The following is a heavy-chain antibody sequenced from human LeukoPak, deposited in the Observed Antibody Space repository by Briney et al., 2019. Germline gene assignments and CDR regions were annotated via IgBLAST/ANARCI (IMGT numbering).Heavy chain of an antibody. CDR3: TKDPNGDYVGAFDP. CDR2: ITGSHGPT. Sequence: QPGGSLRLSCAAAGFTFSSFGMTWVSQAPGKGLEWVSSITGSHGPTYNTDSVKGRFTISRDNSQNTLYLQMNSLRAEDTAVYYCTKDPNGDYVGAFDPWGQGTLVTVSS. J-gene: IGHJ5*02. V-gene: IGHV3-23*01. CDR1: GFTFSSFG. D-gene: IGHD4-17*01.